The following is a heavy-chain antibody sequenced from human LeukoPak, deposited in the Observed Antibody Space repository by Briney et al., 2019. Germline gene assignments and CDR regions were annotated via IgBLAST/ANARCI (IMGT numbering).Heavy chain of an antibody. V-gene: IGHV3-23*01. D-gene: IGHD1-7*01. CDR2: ISGSGVST. Sequence: GGSLRLSCAASGFIFSSYWMTWVRQAPGKGLEWVSAISGSGVSTYYADSVKGRFTVSRDNSKNTLYLQMSSLRAEDTAVYYCAKDERNWNYNLASQTYDWGQGTLVTVSS. CDR1: GFIFSSYW. CDR3: AKDERNWNYNLASQTYD. J-gene: IGHJ4*02.